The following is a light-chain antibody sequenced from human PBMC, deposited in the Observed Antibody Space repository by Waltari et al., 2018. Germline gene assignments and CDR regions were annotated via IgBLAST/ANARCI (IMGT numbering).Light chain of an antibody. CDR3: QVWDDSSDQGV. J-gene: IGLJ2*01. CDR2: DNS. Sequence: SYVVTQPPSVSVALGQTARITCGGNKIGSKSVQWYPQRPGQAPVLVVYDNSDRPSGISERLSGSNFATTATLSINRVEAGDEADYYCQVWDDSSDQGVFGGGTKLTVL. V-gene: IGLV3-21*02. CDR1: KIGSKS.